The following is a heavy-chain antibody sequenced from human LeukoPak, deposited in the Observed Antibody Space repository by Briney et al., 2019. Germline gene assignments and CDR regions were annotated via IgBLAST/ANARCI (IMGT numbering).Heavy chain of an antibody. J-gene: IGHJ5*02. CDR3: ASESRSRGYSYGPSGVDP. CDR2: INTNTGNP. Sequence: ASVKVSCKASGYTFTSYAMNWVRQAPGQGREWMGWINTNTGNPTYAQGFTGRFVFSLDTSVSTAYLHISRLKAEDTAVYYCASESRSRGYSYGPSGVDPWGQGTLVTVSS. D-gene: IGHD5-18*01. CDR1: GYTFTSYA. V-gene: IGHV7-4-1*02.